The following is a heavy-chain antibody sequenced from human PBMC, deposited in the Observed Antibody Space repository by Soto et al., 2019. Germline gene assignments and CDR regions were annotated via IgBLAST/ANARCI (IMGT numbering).Heavy chain of an antibody. Sequence: QVQLQQWGAGLLKPSETLSLTCAVYGGSFSGYYWSWIRQPPGKGLEWIGEINHSGSTNYNPSLKSRVTISVDTSKNQFSLKLSSVTAADTAVYYCVREHTGIVGAPPGFDPWGQGTLVTVSS. D-gene: IGHD1-26*01. J-gene: IGHJ5*02. V-gene: IGHV4-34*01. CDR2: INHSGST. CDR1: GGSFSGYY. CDR3: VREHTGIVGAPPGFDP.